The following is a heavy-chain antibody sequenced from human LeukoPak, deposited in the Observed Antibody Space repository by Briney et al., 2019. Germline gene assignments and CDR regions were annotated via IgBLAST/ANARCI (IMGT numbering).Heavy chain of an antibody. D-gene: IGHD3-22*01. Sequence: SETLSLTCTVSGGFISRYYWSWIRQPAGKGLEWLGRIYNSGRTNYNLPLKSRVTMPVDTSWNKFPMRLDSVTPADTAVDYCAKPSGYGLTDIWGHGTMVTVS. CDR1: GGFISRYY. CDR2: IYNSGRT. CDR3: AKPSGYGLTDI. J-gene: IGHJ3*02. V-gene: IGHV4-4*07.